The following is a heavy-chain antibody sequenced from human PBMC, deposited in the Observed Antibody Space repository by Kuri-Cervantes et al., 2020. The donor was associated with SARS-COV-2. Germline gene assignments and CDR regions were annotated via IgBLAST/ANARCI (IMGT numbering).Heavy chain of an antibody. CDR2: ISSSGGVT. CDR1: GLTFSNYG. D-gene: IGHD6-19*01. V-gene: IGHV3-23*01. CDR3: ASSDWGDYYFDF. J-gene: IGHJ4*02. Sequence: GESLKISCEASGLTFSNYGMNWVRQAPGKGLEWISSISSSGGVTYYADSVKGRFTISRDNSRNILYLQMNSLRAEDTAVYYCASSDWGDYYFDFWGQGSLVTVSS.